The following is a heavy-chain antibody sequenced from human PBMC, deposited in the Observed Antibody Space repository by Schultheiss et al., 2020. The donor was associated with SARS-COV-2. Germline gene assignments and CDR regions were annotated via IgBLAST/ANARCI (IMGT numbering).Heavy chain of an antibody. Sequence: SQTLSLTCTVSGGSIISDVYYWGWIRQSPGKGLEWIVTTYYTGSAYYNPSLKSRVTISVDTSKDEFSLKLTSVTAADTAEYYCARRRSDGNWYLDTWGQGTLVTVSS. J-gene: IGHJ4*02. CDR1: GGSIISDVYY. CDR3: ARRRSDGNWYLDT. D-gene: IGHD4-23*01. CDR2: TYYTGSA. V-gene: IGHV4-39*01.